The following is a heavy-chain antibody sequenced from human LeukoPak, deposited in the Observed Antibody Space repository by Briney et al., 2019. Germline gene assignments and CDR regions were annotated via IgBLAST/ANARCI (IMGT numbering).Heavy chain of an antibody. CDR1: GFTFSSYA. J-gene: IGHJ4*02. V-gene: IGHV3-64*01. CDR3: ARGRNYYGSGSYYNVPAFDY. Sequence: PGGSLRLPCAASGFTFSSYAMHWVRQAPGKGLEYVSAISSNGGSTYYANSVKGRFTISRDNSKNTLYLQMGSLRAEDMAVYYCARGRNYYGSGSYYNVPAFDYWGQGTLVTVSS. CDR2: ISSNGGST. D-gene: IGHD3-10*01.